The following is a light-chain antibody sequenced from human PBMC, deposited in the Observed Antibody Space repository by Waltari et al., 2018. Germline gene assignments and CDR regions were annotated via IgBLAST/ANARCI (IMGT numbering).Light chain of an antibody. CDR2: LGS. Sequence: DIVMTQSPLSLSVNPGEPASISCRSRQSLLRHNGYYYLDWYLQKTGQSPQLLIYLGSNRASGVPDRFSGSGSGTDFTLKISRVEAEDVGVYYCMQALETRTFGQGTRLEIK. J-gene: IGKJ5*01. V-gene: IGKV2-28*01. CDR3: MQALETRT. CDR1: QSLLRHNGYYY.